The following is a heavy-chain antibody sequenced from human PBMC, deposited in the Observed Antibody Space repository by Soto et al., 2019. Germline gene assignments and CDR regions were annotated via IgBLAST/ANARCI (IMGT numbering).Heavy chain of an antibody. Sequence: KPXGTLSLTCTVSGGSISSGGYYWSWIRQHPGKGLEWIGYIYYSGSTYYNPSLKSRVTISVDTSKNQFSLKLSSVTAADTAVYYCARDGYYGMDVWGQGTTVTVSS. CDR1: GGSISSGGYY. CDR3: ARDGYYGMDV. J-gene: IGHJ6*02. CDR2: IYYSGST. V-gene: IGHV4-31*03.